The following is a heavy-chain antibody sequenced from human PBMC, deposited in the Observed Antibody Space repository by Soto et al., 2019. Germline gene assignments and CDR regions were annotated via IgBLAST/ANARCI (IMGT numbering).Heavy chain of an antibody. D-gene: IGHD2-2*01. Sequence: GGSPRLSCAASGFTFSSYGMHWVRQAPGKGLEWVAVIWYDGSNKYYADSVKGRFTISRDNSKNTLYLQMNSLRAEDTAVYYCARDDIVVVPAATTHYMDVWGKGTTVTVSS. CDR2: IWYDGSNK. CDR3: ARDDIVVVPAATTHYMDV. CDR1: GFTFSSYG. J-gene: IGHJ6*03. V-gene: IGHV3-33*01.